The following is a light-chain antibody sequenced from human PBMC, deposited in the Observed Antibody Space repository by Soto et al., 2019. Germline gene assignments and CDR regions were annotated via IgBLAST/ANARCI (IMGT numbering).Light chain of an antibody. CDR1: HSVGST. Sequence: ETVMTQSPATLSVSPAERATLAXRASHSVGSTLAWYQQKPGQAPRLXXYDTSSRAPGIPARFSGSGSGTEFTLTISRLEPEDFAVYYCQQYGSSPGLTFGGGTKV. J-gene: IGKJ4*01. CDR2: DTS. CDR3: QQYGSSPGLT. V-gene: IGKV3-15*01.